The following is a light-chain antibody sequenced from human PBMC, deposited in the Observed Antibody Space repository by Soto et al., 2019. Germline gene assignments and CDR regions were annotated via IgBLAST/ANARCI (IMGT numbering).Light chain of an antibody. CDR1: SSNTGSNT. Sequence: QSALTQPPSASGTPGQRVTISCSGSSSNTGSNTVNWYQQLPGTAPKLLIYSNNQRPSGVPDRFSGSKSGTSASLAISGLQSEDEADYYCAAWDDSLSGYVFGPGTKVTVL. CDR3: AAWDDSLSGYV. CDR2: SNN. J-gene: IGLJ1*01. V-gene: IGLV1-44*01.